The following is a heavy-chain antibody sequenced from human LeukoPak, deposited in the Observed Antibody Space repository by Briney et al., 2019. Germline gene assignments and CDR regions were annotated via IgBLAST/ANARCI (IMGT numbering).Heavy chain of an antibody. J-gene: IGHJ4*02. CDR3: ARADSDTAMTFGY. CDR1: GGSFSGYY. V-gene: IGHV4-34*01. CDR2: INHSGST. Sequence: PSETLSLTCAVYGGSFSGYYWSWIRQPPGKGLEWIGEINHSGSTNYNPSLKSRVTISVDTSKNQFSLKLSSVTAADTAVYYCARADSDTAMTFGYWGQGTLVTVSS. D-gene: IGHD5-18*01.